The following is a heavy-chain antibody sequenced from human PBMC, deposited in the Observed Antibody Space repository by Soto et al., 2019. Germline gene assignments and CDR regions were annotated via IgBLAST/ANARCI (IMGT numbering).Heavy chain of an antibody. D-gene: IGHD3-16*01. V-gene: IGHV4-30-4*02. CDR1: GGSTSSDNY. Sequence: SETLSLTCTVSGGSTSSDNYWSWIRQPPGKGLEWIGHIYYSGNTDYNPSLKSRLAISIDTSKNQFSLKLTSVTVADTAVYYCASYRGALYFESWGPGILVTVSS. J-gene: IGHJ4*02. CDR3: ASYRGALYFES. CDR2: IYYSGNT.